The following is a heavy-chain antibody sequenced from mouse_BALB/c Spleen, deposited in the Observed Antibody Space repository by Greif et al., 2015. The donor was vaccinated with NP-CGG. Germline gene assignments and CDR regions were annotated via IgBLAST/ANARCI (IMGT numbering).Heavy chain of an antibody. V-gene: IGHV1-80*01. CDR3: ARYDYDYYVMDY. CDR1: GYAFSSYW. CDR2: IYPGDGDT. J-gene: IGHJ4*01. D-gene: IGHD2-4*01. Sequence: LVESGAELVRPGSSVKISCKASGYAFSSYWMNWVKQRPGQGLEWIGQIYPGDGDTNYNGKFKGKATLTADKSSSTAYMQLSSLTSEDSAVYFCARYDYDYYVMDYWGQGTSVTVSS.